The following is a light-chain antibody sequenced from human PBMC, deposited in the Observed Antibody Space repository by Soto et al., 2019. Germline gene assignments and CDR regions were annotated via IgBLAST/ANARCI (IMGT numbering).Light chain of an antibody. J-gene: IGKJ2*01. CDR2: GSS. CDR1: QSVSNNY. CDR3: QQYGSSPPYT. V-gene: IGKV3-20*01. Sequence: EVVLTQSPGTLSLSPGERATLSCRASQSVSNNYFAWYQQQPGQAPRLLIFGSSDSATGIPDRFSGSGSGTDFTLTISRLEPEDFAVYYCQQYGSSPPYTFGQGTKLEIK.